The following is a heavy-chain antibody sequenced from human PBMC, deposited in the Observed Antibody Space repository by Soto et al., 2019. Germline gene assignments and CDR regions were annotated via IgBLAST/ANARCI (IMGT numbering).Heavy chain of an antibody. D-gene: IGHD3-22*01. CDR3: ARHWQYYDSSGYYTNWFDP. CDR2: IYPGDSDT. J-gene: IGHJ5*02. V-gene: IGHV5-51*01. CDR1: GYSFTSYW. Sequence: RGESLKISCKGSGYSFTSYWIGWVRQMPGKGLEWMGIIYPGDSDTRYSPSFQGQVTISADKSISTAYLQWSSLKASDTAMYYCARHWQYYDSSGYYTNWFDPWGQGTLVTVSS.